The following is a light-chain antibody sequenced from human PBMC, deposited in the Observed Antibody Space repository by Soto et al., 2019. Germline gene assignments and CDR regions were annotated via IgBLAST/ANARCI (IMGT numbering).Light chain of an antibody. V-gene: IGKV1-9*01. CDR1: QSIRTY. Sequence: IQMTQSPSSLSSSVGDRVTITCRASQSIRTYLNWYQQKPGKAPKLLIYAASTLQSGVPSRFSGSGSGTEFTLTISRLQPEDFATYYCQQLNSYPITFGQGTRLEIK. J-gene: IGKJ5*01. CDR2: AAS. CDR3: QQLNSYPIT.